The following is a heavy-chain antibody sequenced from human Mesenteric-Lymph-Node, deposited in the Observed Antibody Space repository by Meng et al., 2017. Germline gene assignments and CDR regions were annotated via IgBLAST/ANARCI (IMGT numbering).Heavy chain of an antibody. Sequence: GESLKIPCAASGFTFSSYAMSWVRQASGKGPEWVSAISGSGGSTYYADSVKGRFTISRDNSKNTLYLQMNSLRAEDTAVYYCAKEISLLGYCSGGSCSREGNWGQGTLVTVSS. J-gene: IGHJ4*02. CDR2: ISGSGGST. D-gene: IGHD2-15*01. CDR3: AKEISLLGYCSGGSCSREGN. V-gene: IGHV3-23*01. CDR1: GFTFSSYA.